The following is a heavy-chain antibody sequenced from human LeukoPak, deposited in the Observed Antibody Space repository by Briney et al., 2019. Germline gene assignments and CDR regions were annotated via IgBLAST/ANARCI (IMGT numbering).Heavy chain of an antibody. D-gene: IGHD2-2*01. CDR1: GFTFSSYG. CDR2: IWYDGSNK. Sequence: PGGSLRLSCAASGFTFSSYGMHWVRQAPGKGLEWVAVIWYDGSNKYYADSVKGRFTISRDNSKNTLYLQMNSLRAEDTAVYYCARGRLRVVPAAIGYWGQGTLVTVSS. V-gene: IGHV3-33*01. J-gene: IGHJ4*02. CDR3: ARGRLRVVPAAIGY.